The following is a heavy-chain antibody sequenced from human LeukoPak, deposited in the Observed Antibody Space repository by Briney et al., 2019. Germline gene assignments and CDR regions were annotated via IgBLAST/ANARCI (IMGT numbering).Heavy chain of an antibody. Sequence: GGSLRLSCAASGFTFSSYSMNWVRQAPGKGLEWVSSISSSSSYIYYADSVKGRFTISRDNAKNSLYLQMNSLRAEDTAVYYCARESGRGDDFDYWGQGTLVTVSS. V-gene: IGHV3-21*01. D-gene: IGHD5-24*01. CDR1: GFTFSSYS. J-gene: IGHJ4*02. CDR2: ISSSSSYI. CDR3: ARESGRGDDFDY.